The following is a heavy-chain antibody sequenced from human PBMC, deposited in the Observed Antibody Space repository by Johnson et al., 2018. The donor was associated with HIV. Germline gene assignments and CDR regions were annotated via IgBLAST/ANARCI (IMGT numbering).Heavy chain of an antibody. CDR1: GFTVSSNY. V-gene: IGHV3-66*01. D-gene: IGHD7-27*01. Sequence: VQLVESGGGLVKPGGSLRLSCAASGFTVSSNYMNWVRQAPGKGLDWVSLIYSGDSTYYADYVKGRFSISRDNSKNTLYLQMNSLRAEDTAVYYCARERGLGHAFDIWGQGTMVTVSS. CDR2: IYSGDST. CDR3: ARERGLGHAFDI. J-gene: IGHJ3*02.